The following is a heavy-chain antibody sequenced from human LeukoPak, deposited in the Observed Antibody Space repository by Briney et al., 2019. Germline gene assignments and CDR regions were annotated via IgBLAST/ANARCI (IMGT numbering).Heavy chain of an antibody. D-gene: IGHD2-2*02. CDR3: AGYCSSTSYYNRGYNWFDP. V-gene: IGHV1-8*03. CDR2: MNPNSGNT. CDR1: GYTFTSYD. Sequence: ASVKVSCKASGYTFTSYDINWVRQATGQGLEWMGWMNPNSGNTGYAQKFQGRVTITRNTSISTAYMELSSLRSEDTAVYYCAGYCSSTSYYNRGYNWFDPWGQGTLVTVSS. J-gene: IGHJ5*02.